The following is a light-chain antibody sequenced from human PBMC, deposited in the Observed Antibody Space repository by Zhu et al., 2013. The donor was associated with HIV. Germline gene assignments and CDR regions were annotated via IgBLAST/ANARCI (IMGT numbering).Light chain of an antibody. CDR2: GKN. Sequence: SSELTQDPAVSVALGQTVRITCQGDSLRSYYTSWYQQKPRQAPVLVIYGKNNRPSGIPDRFSGSSSGDTASLTITGVQAEDEAEYYCNSWDSSGSHVLFGGGRXLTVV. CDR3: NSWDSSGSHVL. V-gene: IGLV3-19*01. J-gene: IGLJ2*01. CDR1: SLRSYY.